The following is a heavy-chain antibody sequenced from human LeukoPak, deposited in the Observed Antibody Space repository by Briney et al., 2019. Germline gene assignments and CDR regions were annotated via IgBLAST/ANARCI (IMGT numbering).Heavy chain of an antibody. J-gene: IGHJ4*02. Sequence: SETLSLTCFVSGGSMISYYRNWIRPPPGKGLEWIGYIYYGGSTNYSPSLKSRVTISVDTSKNQFSPKLSSVTAADSAFYGCARSASMFYFDFWGQGNLVTVSS. CDR1: GGSMISYY. CDR3: ARSASMFYFDF. CDR2: IYYGGST. D-gene: IGHD3-10*02. V-gene: IGHV4-59*01.